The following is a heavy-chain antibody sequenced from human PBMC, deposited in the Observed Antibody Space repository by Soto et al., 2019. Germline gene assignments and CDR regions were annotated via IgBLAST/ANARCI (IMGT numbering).Heavy chain of an antibody. D-gene: IGHD1-1*01. CDR1: GFTFSSYS. Sequence: EVQLVESGGGLVQPGGSLRLSCAASGFTFSSYSMNWVRQAPGKGLEWVSYISSSSRTIYYADSVKGRFTISRDNAKNSLYLQMNSLRDEDTAVYYCARDSREHYSYYGMDVWGQGTTVTVSS. CDR3: ARDSREHYSYYGMDV. V-gene: IGHV3-48*02. CDR2: ISSSSRTI. J-gene: IGHJ6*02.